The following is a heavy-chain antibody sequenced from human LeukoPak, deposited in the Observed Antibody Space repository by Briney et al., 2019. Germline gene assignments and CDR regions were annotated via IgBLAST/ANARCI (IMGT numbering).Heavy chain of an antibody. CDR2: IYYSGNT. J-gene: IGHJ4*02. CDR1: GDSISYYY. CDR3: ARVRGYSYDSSDFDY. D-gene: IGHD5-18*01. V-gene: IGHV4-59*01. Sequence: SETLSLTCTVSGDSISYYYWSWIRQPPGKGLEWIGKIYYSGNTNYNPSLKSRVTISVDTSKNQFSLKLSSVTAADTAVYYCARVRGYSYDSSDFDYWGQGNLVTVSS.